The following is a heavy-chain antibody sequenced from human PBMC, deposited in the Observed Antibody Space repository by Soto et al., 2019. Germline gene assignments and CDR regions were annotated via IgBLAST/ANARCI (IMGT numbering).Heavy chain of an antibody. CDR1: GFTFSTYW. CDR2: INSDGSTT. Sequence: EVQLVESGGGLVQPGGSLRLSCEATGFTFSTYWVHWVRQAPGKGLVWVSRINSDGSTTNYADSVKGRFSISRDNAKNTLYLQMNSLRAEDTAVYYCARGGGNNDWYSAFDIWGQGTMVTVSS. J-gene: IGHJ3*02. D-gene: IGHD3-9*01. CDR3: ARGGGNNDWYSAFDI. V-gene: IGHV3-74*01.